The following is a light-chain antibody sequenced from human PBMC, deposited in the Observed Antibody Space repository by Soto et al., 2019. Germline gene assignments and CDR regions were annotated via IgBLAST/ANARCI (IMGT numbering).Light chain of an antibody. V-gene: IGKV1-39*01. CDR1: QTIGIY. J-gene: IGKJ2*01. CDR2: HTS. CDR3: QQSFTSPYT. Sequence: DIQMTQSPSSLSASVGDRVTITCRASQTIGIYLNWYQQRPGRAPKLLVYHTSRLQSGVPSRFSGSGSGTDFTLTISSLQPEDFAAYYCQQSFTSPYTFGQGTKLEIK.